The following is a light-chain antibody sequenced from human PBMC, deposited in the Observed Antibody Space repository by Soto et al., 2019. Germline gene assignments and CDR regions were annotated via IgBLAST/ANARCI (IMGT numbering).Light chain of an antibody. J-gene: IGLJ2*01. CDR2: SNN. CDR3: GAWDDTLNVLV. Sequence: QSVLPQPPSVSGTPGQTVTISCSGSSSNIGSKSVQWYQQLPETAPKLLIYSNNQRPSGVPDRFSGSKSGTSASLAISGLQSEDEAHYYCGAWDDTLNVLVFGGGTQLTVL. CDR1: SSNIGSKS. V-gene: IGLV1-44*01.